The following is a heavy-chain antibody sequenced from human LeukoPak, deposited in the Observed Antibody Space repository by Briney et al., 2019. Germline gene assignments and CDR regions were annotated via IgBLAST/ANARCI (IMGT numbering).Heavy chain of an antibody. D-gene: IGHD6-13*01. CDR1: GASFSSSTYY. CDR3: ARHAGGISATGTRPFDY. J-gene: IGHJ4*02. Sequence: SETLSLTCTVSGASFSSSTYYWGWIRHPPGKGLEWIGSIYYSGSTYYNPSLKSRVTMSVDTSKNQCSLKLSSVTAADTAVYYCARHAGGISATGTRPFDYWGQGTLVTVSS. CDR2: IYYSGST. V-gene: IGHV4-39*01.